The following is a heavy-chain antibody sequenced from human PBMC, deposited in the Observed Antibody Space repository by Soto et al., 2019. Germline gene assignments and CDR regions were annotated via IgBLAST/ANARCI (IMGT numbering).Heavy chain of an antibody. J-gene: IGHJ6*02. CDR2: INPNSGGT. Sequence: ASVKVSCKASGYTFTGYYMHRVRQAPGQGLEWMGWINPNSGGTNYAQKFQGWVTMTRDTSISTAYMELSRLRSDDTAVYYCARDKVMRSSIYYYYYGMDVWGQGTTVTVSS. CDR3: ARDKVMRSSIYYYYYGMDV. V-gene: IGHV1-2*04. D-gene: IGHD6-6*01. CDR1: GYTFTGYY.